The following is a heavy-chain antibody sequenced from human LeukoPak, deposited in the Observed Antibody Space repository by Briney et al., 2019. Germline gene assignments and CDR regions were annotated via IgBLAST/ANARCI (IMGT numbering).Heavy chain of an antibody. V-gene: IGHV3-11*04. CDR1: GFTFSDYY. J-gene: IGHJ4*02. CDR2: IDNNGNII. CDR3: AKGGSSSWYLQYYFDY. Sequence: PGGSLRLSCAGRGFTFSDYYMSWIRQAPGKGLEWLADIDNNGNIINYADSVKGRFTISRDNSKNTLYLQMNSLRAEDTAVYYCAKGGSSSWYLQYYFDYWGQGTLVTVSS. D-gene: IGHD6-13*01.